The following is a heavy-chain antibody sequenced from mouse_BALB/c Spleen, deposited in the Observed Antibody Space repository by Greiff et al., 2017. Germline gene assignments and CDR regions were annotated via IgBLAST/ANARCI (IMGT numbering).Heavy chain of an antibody. CDR3: ARGDYRYDGGG. CDR2: IYPGGGYT. CDR1: GYTFTNYW. J-gene: IGHJ4*01. V-gene: IGHV1-63*02. D-gene: IGHD2-14*01. Sequence: QVQLQQSGAELVRPGTSVKISCKASGYTFTNYWLGWVKQRPGHGLEWIGDIYPGGGYTNYNEKFKGKATLTADTSSSTAYMQLSSLTSEDSAVYFCARGDYRYDGGGWGQGTSVTVSS.